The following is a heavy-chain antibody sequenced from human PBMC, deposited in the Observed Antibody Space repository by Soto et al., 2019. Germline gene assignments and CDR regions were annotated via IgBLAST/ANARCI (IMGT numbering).Heavy chain of an antibody. D-gene: IGHD1-7*01. J-gene: IGHJ6*02. Sequence: SVKVSCKASGGTFSSYAISWVRQAPGQGLEWMGGIIPIFGTANYAQKFQGRVTITADESTSTAYMELSSLRSEDTAVYYCARDRQSISITGTTILYYYGMDVWGQGTTVTAP. CDR2: IIPIFGTA. CDR3: ARDRQSISITGTTILYYYGMDV. V-gene: IGHV1-69*13. CDR1: GGTFSSYA.